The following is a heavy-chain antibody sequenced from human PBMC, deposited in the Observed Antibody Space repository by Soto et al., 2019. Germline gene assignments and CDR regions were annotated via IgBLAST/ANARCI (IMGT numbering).Heavy chain of an antibody. J-gene: IGHJ4*02. CDR1: GATVRSYA. CDR2: IIPIFGTA. CDR3: ARRGLYSSSWYYFDF. D-gene: IGHD6-13*01. V-gene: IGHV1-69*01. Sequence: GASVKLSCTSAGATVRSYAISWVRKAPDQGLEWMGGIIPIFGTANYAQKFQGRVTITADESTSTAYMELSSLRSEDTAVYYCARRGLYSSSWYYFDFWGQGPLVTGSA.